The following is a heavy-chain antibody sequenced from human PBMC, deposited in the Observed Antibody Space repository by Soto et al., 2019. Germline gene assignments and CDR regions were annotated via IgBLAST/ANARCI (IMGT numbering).Heavy chain of an antibody. CDR1: GGTFSSYT. CDR2: IIPILGIA. D-gene: IGHD3-22*01. Sequence: QVQLVQSGAEVKKPGSSVKVSCKASGGTFSSYTISWVRQAPGQGLEWMGRIIPILGIANYAQKFQGRVTITADKSTSTAYMELSSLRSEDTDVYYCARERYYDSSGYGYFQHWGQGTLVTVSS. V-gene: IGHV1-69*08. J-gene: IGHJ1*01. CDR3: ARERYYDSSGYGYFQH.